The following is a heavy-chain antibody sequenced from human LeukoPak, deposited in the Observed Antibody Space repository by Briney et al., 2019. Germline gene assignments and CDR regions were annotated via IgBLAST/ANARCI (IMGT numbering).Heavy chain of an antibody. J-gene: IGHJ4*02. CDR2: IMPLFGTA. CDR1: GGTFSMND. CDR3: ASGRTDIVVVPATLRNYYFDY. V-gene: IGHV1-69*06. D-gene: IGHD2-2*01. Sequence: SVKVSCKASGGTFSMNDISWVRQAPGQGLEWMGGIMPLFGTAKNAQKFQGRVTITADKSTSTAYMELSSLRSEDTAVYYCASGRTDIVVVPATLRNYYFDYWGQGTLVTVSS.